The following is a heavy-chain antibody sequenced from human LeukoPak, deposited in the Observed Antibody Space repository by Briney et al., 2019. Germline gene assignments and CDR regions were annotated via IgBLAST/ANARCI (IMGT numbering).Heavy chain of an antibody. CDR1: GGSISSGGYY. J-gene: IGHJ4*02. D-gene: IGHD3-16*01. Sequence: SETLSLTCTVSGGSISSGGYYWSWIRQPPGKGLEWIGYIYYSGSTNYNPSLKSRVTISVDTSKNQFSLKLSSVTAADTAVYYCARDSLGIFDWGQGTLVTVSS. CDR2: IYYSGST. V-gene: IGHV4-61*08. CDR3: ARDSLGIFD.